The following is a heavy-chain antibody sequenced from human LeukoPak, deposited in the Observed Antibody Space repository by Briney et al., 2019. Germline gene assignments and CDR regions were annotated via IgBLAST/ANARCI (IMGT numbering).Heavy chain of an antibody. Sequence: PGRSLRLSCAASGFTFDDYAMHWVRQAPGKGLEWASGISWNSGSIGYADSVKGRFTISRDNAKNSLYLQMNSLRAEDTALYYCAKDGAATVVTNFDYWGQGTLVTVSS. CDR2: ISWNSGSI. D-gene: IGHD4-23*01. J-gene: IGHJ4*02. CDR1: GFTFDDYA. V-gene: IGHV3-9*01. CDR3: AKDGAATVVTNFDY.